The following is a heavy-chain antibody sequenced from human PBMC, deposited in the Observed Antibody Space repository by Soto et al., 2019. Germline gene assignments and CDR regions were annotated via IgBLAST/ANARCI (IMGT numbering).Heavy chain of an antibody. D-gene: IGHD1-7*01. V-gene: IGHV1-46*01. Sequence: QVQLVQSGAEVKKPGASVKVSCKASGYTFTSYYMHWVRQAPGQGLEWMGIINPSGGSTSYAQKFQGRVTMTRDTSTSTVYMELSSLRSENTAVYYCARDPGGWNYKSLYYYYGMDVWGQGTTVTVPS. CDR2: INPSGGST. J-gene: IGHJ6*02. CDR3: ARDPGGWNYKSLYYYYGMDV. CDR1: GYTFTSYY.